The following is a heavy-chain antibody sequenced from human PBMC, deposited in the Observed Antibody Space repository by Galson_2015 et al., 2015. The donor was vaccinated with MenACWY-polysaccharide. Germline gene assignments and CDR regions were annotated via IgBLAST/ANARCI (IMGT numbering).Heavy chain of an antibody. V-gene: IGHV3-23*01. Sequence: SLILSCAASGFTFSIYVMTWVRQAPGKGLEWVSAISSGSDTAYYTDSVKGRFTISRDNSKDTLHLQMDSLRAEDTAVYFCVKGGWADNWGQGTLVTVSS. CDR1: GFTFSIYV. J-gene: IGHJ4*02. CDR2: ISSGSDTA. CDR3: VKGGWADN. D-gene: IGHD1-26*01.